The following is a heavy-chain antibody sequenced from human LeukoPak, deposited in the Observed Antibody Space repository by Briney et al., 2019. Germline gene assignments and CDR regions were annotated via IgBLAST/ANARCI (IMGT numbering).Heavy chain of an antibody. D-gene: IGHD3-22*01. V-gene: IGHV3-30-3*01. CDR2: ISYDGSNK. J-gene: IGHJ6*02. CDR1: GFTFSSYW. CDR3: AGHHYYDSSGYYYYYYGMDV. Sequence: GGSLRLSCAASGFTFSSYWMNWARQAPGKGLEWVAVISYDGSNKYYADSVKGRFTISRDNSKNTLYLQMNSLRAEDTAVYYCAGHHYYDSSGYYYYYYGMDVWGQGTTVTVSS.